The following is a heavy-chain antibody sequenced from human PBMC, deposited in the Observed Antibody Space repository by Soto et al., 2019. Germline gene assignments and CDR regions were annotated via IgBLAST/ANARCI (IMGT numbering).Heavy chain of an antibody. CDR1: GYTFTSYG. CDR3: ARDHGYSYGYNYYGMDV. J-gene: IGHJ6*04. D-gene: IGHD5-18*01. CDR2: ISAYNGNT. Sequence: GASVKVSCKASGYTFTSYGISWVRQAPGEGLEWMGWISAYNGNTNYAQKLQGRVTMTTDTSTSTAYMKLRSLRSDDTAVYYCARDHGYSYGYNYYGMDVSGYGKTVTVSA. V-gene: IGHV1-18*04.